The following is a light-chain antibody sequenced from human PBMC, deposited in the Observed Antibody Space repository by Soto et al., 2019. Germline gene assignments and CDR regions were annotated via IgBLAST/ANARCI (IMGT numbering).Light chain of an antibody. Sequence: EIVLTQSPGTLSLSPGERATLSCRASQSVGRNFLAWYQQKPGQAPRFLIHSASSRATGIPDRFSGSGSGTDFTLTISRLEPEDFAMYYCQQYAESPRTFGQGTKVELK. CDR3: QQYAESPRT. CDR1: QSVGRNF. CDR2: SAS. V-gene: IGKV3-20*01. J-gene: IGKJ1*01.